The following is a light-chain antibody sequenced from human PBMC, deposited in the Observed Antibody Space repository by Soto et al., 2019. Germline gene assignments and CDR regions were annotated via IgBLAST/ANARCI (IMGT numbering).Light chain of an antibody. CDR2: SNN. J-gene: IGLJ3*02. CDR1: NSNIGSNT. CDR3: AAWDDNLNGPHWV. V-gene: IGLV1-44*01. Sequence: QSVLTQPPSASGIPGQRVTISCSGSNSNIGSNTVNWYQQLPGTAPKLLIYSNNQRPSGVPDRFSGSKSGTSASLAISGLQSEDEADYYCAAWDDNLNGPHWVFGGGTKVTVL.